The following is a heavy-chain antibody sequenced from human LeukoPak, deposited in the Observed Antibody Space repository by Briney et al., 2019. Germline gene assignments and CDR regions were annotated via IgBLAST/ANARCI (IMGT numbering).Heavy chain of an antibody. V-gene: IGHV4-4*07. CDR3: ARRKRYSYGPYYYYYMDV. CDR2: IYTSGST. CDR1: GGSISSYY. Sequence: PSETLSLTCTVSGGSISSYYWSWIRQPAGKGLEWIGRIYTSGSTNYNPSLKSRVTMSVDTSKNQFSLKLSSVTAADTAVYYCARRKRYSYGPYYYYYMDVWGKGTTVTVSS. D-gene: IGHD5-18*01. J-gene: IGHJ6*03.